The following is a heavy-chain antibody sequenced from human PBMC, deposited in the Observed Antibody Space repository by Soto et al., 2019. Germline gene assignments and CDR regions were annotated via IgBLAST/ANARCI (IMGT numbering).Heavy chain of an antibody. V-gene: IGHV3-23*01. Sequence: GGSMILSCAASGFPFSSYAMKWVSQAPGKGLEWVSLIGESGTPTYYADSVKGRFTISRDNSKNTLYLQMNSLRAEDTAVYYCARDQVAAVAGTSYYYYYGMDVWGQGTTVTVSS. D-gene: IGHD6-19*01. J-gene: IGHJ6*02. CDR1: GFPFSSYA. CDR3: ARDQVAAVAGTSYYYYYGMDV. CDR2: IGESGTPT.